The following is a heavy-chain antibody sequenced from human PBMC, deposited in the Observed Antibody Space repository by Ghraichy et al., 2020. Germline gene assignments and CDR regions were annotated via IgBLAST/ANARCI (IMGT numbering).Heavy chain of an antibody. V-gene: IGHV4-59*01. Sequence: SQTLSLTCSVSGDYISSNCVSWIRQSPGKGLEWIGDINYSGNTNYNPSLKSRVTISADTSENQLSLKLSSVTAADTAVYYCAKVSYATFDALDIWGLGTMVTVSS. J-gene: IGHJ3*02. CDR1: GDYISSNC. CDR3: AKVSYATFDALDI. CDR2: INYSGNT. D-gene: IGHD2-8*01.